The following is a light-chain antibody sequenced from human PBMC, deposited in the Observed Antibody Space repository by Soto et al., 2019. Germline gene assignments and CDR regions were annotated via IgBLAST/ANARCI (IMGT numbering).Light chain of an antibody. CDR1: QSISSY. Sequence: IWMTQSPSLLSASTGDRVTITCRASQSISSYLNWYQQKPGKAPKLLIYKASSLESGVPSRFSGSGSGTEFTLTISSLQPDDFATYYCQQYNSYPITFGQGTRLEIK. CDR2: KAS. V-gene: IGKV1-5*03. CDR3: QQYNSYPIT. J-gene: IGKJ5*01.